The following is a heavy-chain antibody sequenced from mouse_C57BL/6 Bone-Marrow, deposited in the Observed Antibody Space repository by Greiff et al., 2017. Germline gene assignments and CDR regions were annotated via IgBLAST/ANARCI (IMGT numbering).Heavy chain of an antibody. CDR2: IDPSDSYT. Sequence: QVQLQQPGAELVRPGTSVKLSCKASGYTFTSYWMHWVKQRPGQGLEWIGVIDPSDSYTNYNQKFKGKATLTVDTSSSTAYMQLSSLTSEDSAVYYCAREGNYYGSNPYYYAMDYWGQGTSVTVAS. V-gene: IGHV1-59*01. J-gene: IGHJ4*01. CDR3: AREGNYYGSNPYYYAMDY. CDR1: GYTFTSYW. D-gene: IGHD1-1*01.